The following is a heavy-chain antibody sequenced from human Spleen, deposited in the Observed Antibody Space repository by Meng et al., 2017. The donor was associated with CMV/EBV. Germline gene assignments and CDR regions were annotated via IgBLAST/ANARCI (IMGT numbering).Heavy chain of an antibody. D-gene: IGHD2-2*01. CDR3: ASVLSSTSWNMVFDY. CDR1: GGSFSGYY. Sequence: SETLSLTCAVYGGSFSGYYWSWIRQPPGKGLEWIGEINHSGSTYYNPSLKRRVTISVDTSKNQFSLQLSSVTDADTAVYYCASVLSSTSWNMVFDYWGQGTLVTVSS. J-gene: IGHJ4*02. CDR2: INHSGST. V-gene: IGHV4-34*09.